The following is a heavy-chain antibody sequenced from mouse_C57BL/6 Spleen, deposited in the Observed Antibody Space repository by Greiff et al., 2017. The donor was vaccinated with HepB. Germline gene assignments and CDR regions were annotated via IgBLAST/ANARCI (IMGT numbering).Heavy chain of an antibody. V-gene: IGHV1-55*01. D-gene: IGHD2-4*01. CDR2: IYPGSGST. CDR3: ARSSSYDYDPFAY. J-gene: IGHJ3*01. CDR1: GYTFTSYW. Sequence: QVQLKQPGAELVKPGASVKMSCKASGYTFTSYWITWVKQRPGQGLEWIGDIYPGSGSTNYNEKFKSKATLTVDTSSSTAYMQLSSLTSEDSAVYYCARSSSYDYDPFAYWGQGTLVTVSA.